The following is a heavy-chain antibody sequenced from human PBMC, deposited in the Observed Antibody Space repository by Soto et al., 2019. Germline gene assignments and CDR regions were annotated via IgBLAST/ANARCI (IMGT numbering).Heavy chain of an antibody. J-gene: IGHJ5*02. Sequence: PSETLALTCTVSGGSISSSSYYWGWIRQPPGKGLEWIGSIYYSGSTYYNPSLKSRVTISVDTSKNQFSLKLSSVTAADTAVYYCARHHYGYNWFAPSGQGTLVTGSS. CDR1: GGSISSSSYY. CDR2: IYYSGST. V-gene: IGHV4-39*01. D-gene: IGHD3-16*01. CDR3: ARHHYGYNWFAP.